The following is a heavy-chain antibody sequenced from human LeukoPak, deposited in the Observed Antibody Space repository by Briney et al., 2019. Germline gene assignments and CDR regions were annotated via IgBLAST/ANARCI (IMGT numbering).Heavy chain of an antibody. J-gene: IGHJ4*02. Sequence: PGGSLRLSCAASGFTFSSYAMIWVRQAPGKGLEWVSAISNSGGRTYYADSVKGRFTISRDNSKNTLYLQMNSLRAGDTAVYYCAKGGVVVVPAAMPFDYWGQGTLVTVSS. CDR2: ISNSGGRT. CDR3: AKGGVVVVPAAMPFDY. V-gene: IGHV3-23*01. CDR1: GFTFSSYA. D-gene: IGHD2-2*01.